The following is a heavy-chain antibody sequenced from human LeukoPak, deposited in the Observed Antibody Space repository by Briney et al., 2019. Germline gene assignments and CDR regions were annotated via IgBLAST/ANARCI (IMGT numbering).Heavy chain of an antibody. J-gene: IGHJ4*02. D-gene: IGHD4-23*01. Sequence: GGSLRLSCAASGFTFSSYGMNWVRQAPEKGLEWVSYIGTSSSTIYYADSVKGRFTISRDNARNSLYLQMNSLRDEDTAVYYCARHDFGGNSGDYWGQGTLVTVSS. CDR1: GFTFSSYG. CDR3: ARHDFGGNSGDY. V-gene: IGHV3-48*02. CDR2: IGTSSSTI.